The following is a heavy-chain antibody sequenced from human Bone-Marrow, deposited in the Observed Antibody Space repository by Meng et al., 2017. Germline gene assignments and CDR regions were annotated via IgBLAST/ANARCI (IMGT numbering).Heavy chain of an antibody. J-gene: IGHJ6*02. D-gene: IGHD6-19*01. CDR2: ISYDGSNK. V-gene: IGHV3-30*04. Sequence: LSLTCAASGFTFSSYAMHWVRQAPGKGLEWVAVISYDGSNKYYADSVKGRFTISRDNSKNTLYLQMNSLRAEDTAVYYCAGCIAVASRYYYYGMDVWGQGTTVTVSS. CDR1: GFTFSSYA. CDR3: AGCIAVASRYYYYGMDV.